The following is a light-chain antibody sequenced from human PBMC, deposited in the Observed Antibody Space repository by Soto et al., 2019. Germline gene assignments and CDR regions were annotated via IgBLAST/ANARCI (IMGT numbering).Light chain of an antibody. CDR2: ANS. Sequence: QSLLTRAPSVSGAPGLRVTISCAGSNSQFXAGFDVHCYQQFPGTVPKFLSYANSNRPSGVTDGLSGSKSGTSSSVAITGLQAGDKADYFCQSYDTNMNGYVSGTGTKVTVL. CDR1: NSQFXAGFD. CDR3: QSYDTNMNGYV. J-gene: IGLJ1*01. V-gene: IGLV1-40*01.